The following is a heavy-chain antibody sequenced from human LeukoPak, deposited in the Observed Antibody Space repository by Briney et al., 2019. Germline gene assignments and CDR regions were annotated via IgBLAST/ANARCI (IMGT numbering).Heavy chain of an antibody. J-gene: IGHJ4*02. CDR2: IYYSGST. CDR1: GGSISSGDYY. CDR3: AREFVGFGALDY. D-gene: IGHD3-10*01. Sequence: SETLSLTCTVSGGSISSGDYYWSWIRQPPGKGLEWIGYIYYSGSTYYNPSLKSRVTISVDTSKNQFSLELSSVTAADTAVYYCAREFVGFGALDYWGQGTLVTVSS. V-gene: IGHV4-30-4*01.